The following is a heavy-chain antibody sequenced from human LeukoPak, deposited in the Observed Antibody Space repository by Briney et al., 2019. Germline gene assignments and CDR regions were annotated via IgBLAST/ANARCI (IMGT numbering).Heavy chain of an antibody. D-gene: IGHD1-26*01. CDR1: GSTSSSYW. V-gene: IGHV3-74*01. Sequence: PGGSLRPSSAASGSTSSSYWMHWVRPPPGEGLVWVSRINTDGSSTSYADSVKGRFTISRDNAKNTLYLQMNSLRAEDTAVYYCARVLVGATTDYWGQGTLVTVSS. CDR3: ARVLVGATTDY. CDR2: INTDGSST. J-gene: IGHJ4*02.